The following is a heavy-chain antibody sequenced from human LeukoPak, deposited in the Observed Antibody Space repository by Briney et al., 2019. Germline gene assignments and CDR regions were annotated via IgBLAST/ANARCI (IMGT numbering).Heavy chain of an antibody. CDR2: IYPGDSDT. D-gene: IGHD3-9*01. CDR1: GYSFTSYW. Sequence: GESLKISCKGSGYSFTSYWIGWVRQMPGKGLEWMGIIYPGDSDTRYSPSFQGQVTISADKSISTAYLQWSRLKASDTAMYYCARRDILTGYRSGFWFDPWGQGTLVTVSS. V-gene: IGHV5-51*01. J-gene: IGHJ5*02. CDR3: ARRDILTGYRSGFWFDP.